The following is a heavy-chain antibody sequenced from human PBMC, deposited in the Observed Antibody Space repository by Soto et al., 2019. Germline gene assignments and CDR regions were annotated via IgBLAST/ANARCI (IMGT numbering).Heavy chain of an antibody. Sequence: GGSLRLSCAASGFTFSSYAMSWVRQAPGKGLEWVSAISGSGGSTYYADSVKGRFTISRDNSKNTLYLQMNSLRAEDTAVYYCAKGSIIAVAGNRFDYWGQGTLVTVSS. V-gene: IGHV3-23*01. CDR2: ISGSGGST. CDR3: AKGSIIAVAGNRFDY. D-gene: IGHD6-19*01. CDR1: GFTFSSYA. J-gene: IGHJ4*02.